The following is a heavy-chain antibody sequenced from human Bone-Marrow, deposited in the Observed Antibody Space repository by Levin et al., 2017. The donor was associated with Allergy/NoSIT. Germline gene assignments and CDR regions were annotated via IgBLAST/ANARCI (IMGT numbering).Heavy chain of an antibody. CDR1: GGSVNSGYFY. J-gene: IGHJ4*02. V-gene: IGHV4-61*01. Sequence: SQTLSLTCTVSGGSVNSGYFYWSWIRQAPGKGLEWIGYISYNGATNYKPSLKSRVTISVDPSSNQFSLKLTSVTAADTAVYYCARDSTAAEFDFWGQGTLVTVSS. CDR3: ARDSTAAEFDF. D-gene: IGHD4-17*01. CDR2: ISYNGAT.